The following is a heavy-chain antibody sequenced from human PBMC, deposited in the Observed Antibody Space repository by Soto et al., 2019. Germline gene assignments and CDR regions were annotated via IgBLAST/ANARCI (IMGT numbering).Heavy chain of an antibody. D-gene: IGHD4-17*01. CDR3: ARSPMTTVSSPPFY. Sequence: QVQLVQSGAEVKKPGASVTVSCKASGYAFTNYGITWVRQAPGQGLEWMGWISGYNGNTNYAQKLQGRVTTTKDTSTRTANIELRRLRSDDTAVYYCARSPMTTVSSPPFYWGQGTLLTVSS. CDR1: GYAFTNYG. V-gene: IGHV1-18*01. J-gene: IGHJ4*02. CDR2: ISGYNGNT.